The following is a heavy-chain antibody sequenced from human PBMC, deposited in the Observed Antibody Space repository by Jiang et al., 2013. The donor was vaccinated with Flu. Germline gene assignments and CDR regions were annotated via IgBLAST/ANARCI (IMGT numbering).Heavy chain of an antibody. J-gene: IGHJ4*02. Sequence: GAEVKKPGASVKVSCKASGYAFSSYAIHWVRQAPGQRLEWMGWINAGNGYTRYSQKFQGRGTITWDTSATTAYMELSSLRSEDTAVYYCARDGPLSRSGWSLAFDFWGQGTLVTVSS. V-gene: IGHV1-3*01. CDR2: INAGNGYT. CDR3: ARDGPLSRSGWSLAFDF. D-gene: IGHD6-19*01. CDR1: GYAFSSYA.